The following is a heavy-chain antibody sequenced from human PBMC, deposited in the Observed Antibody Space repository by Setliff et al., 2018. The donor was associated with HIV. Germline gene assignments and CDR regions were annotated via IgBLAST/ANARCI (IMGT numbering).Heavy chain of an antibody. V-gene: IGHV4-38-2*02. J-gene: IGHJ5*02. D-gene: IGHD5-18*01. Sequence: PSETLSLTCTVSGYSISSGYYWGWIRQPPGEGLEWIGSIHQSGSTYYNSSLKSRVTMSVDTSKNKFSLKLSSVTAADTAVYYCARDLGSAYSYAQGRFDPWGQGTLVTRLL. CDR3: ARDLGSAYSYAQGRFDP. CDR1: GYSISSGYY. CDR2: IHQSGST.